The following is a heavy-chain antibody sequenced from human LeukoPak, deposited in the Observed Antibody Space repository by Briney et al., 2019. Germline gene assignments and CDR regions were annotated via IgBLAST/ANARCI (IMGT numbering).Heavy chain of an antibody. J-gene: IGHJ4*02. Sequence: GASVKVSCKASGYTFTGYYMHWVRQAPGQGLEWMGWINTNTGNPTYAQGFTGRSVFSLDTSVSTAYLQISSLKAEDTAVYYCARGYCSSTSCYGGSYWGQGTLVTVSS. CDR3: ARGYCSSTSCYGGSY. CDR1: GYTFTGYY. V-gene: IGHV7-4-1*02. D-gene: IGHD2-2*01. CDR2: INTNTGNP.